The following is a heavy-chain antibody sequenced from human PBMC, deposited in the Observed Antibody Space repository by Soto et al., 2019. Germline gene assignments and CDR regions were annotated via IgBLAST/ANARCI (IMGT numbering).Heavy chain of an antibody. V-gene: IGHV3-23*01. D-gene: IGHD4-17*01. CDR1: GFTFSSYA. CDR3: AKDLYGDYYEYYYYGMDV. Sequence: EVQLLESGGGLVQPGGSLRLSCAASGFTFSSYAMSWVRQAPGKGLEWVSAISGSGVSTYYADSVKGRFTISRDNSKNTLYLQMNSLRAEDTALYYCAKDLYGDYYEYYYYGMDVWGQGTTVTVSS. CDR2: ISGSGVST. J-gene: IGHJ6*02.